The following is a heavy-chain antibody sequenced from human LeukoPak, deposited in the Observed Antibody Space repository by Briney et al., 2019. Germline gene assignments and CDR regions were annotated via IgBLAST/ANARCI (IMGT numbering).Heavy chain of an antibody. CDR2: IHHTGPT. D-gene: IGHD3-10*01. CDR3: ARNLTYNDAAALTLDY. V-gene: IGHV4-4*02. Sequence: SETLTLTCAVSGVSISGANWWSWVRQLPGKGLEWIGKIHHTGPTNYNPSLKSLLTIPVDKSKDQFSLKLTSVTAAYPSVYYCARNLTYNDAAALTLDYWGQGTLVTVSS. CDR1: GVSISGANW. J-gene: IGHJ4*02.